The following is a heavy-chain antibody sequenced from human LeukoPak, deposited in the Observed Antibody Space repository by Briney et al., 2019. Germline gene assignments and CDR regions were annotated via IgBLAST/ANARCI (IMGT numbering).Heavy chain of an antibody. J-gene: IGHJ3*02. V-gene: IGHV3-20*04. D-gene: IGHD2-2*01. CDR3: ARVMPEVAFDI. CDR1: GFTFDDYG. CDR2: INWNGGST. Sequence: GGSLRLSCAASGFTFDDYGMSWVRQAPGKGLDCVSGINWNGGSTGYADSVKGRFTISRDNAKNSLYLQMNSLRAEDTALYYCARVMPEVAFDIWGQGTMVTVSS.